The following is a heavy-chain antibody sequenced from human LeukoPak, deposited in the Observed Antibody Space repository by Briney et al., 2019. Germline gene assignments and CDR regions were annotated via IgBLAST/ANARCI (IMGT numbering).Heavy chain of an antibody. CDR2: IYSGGST. Sequence: PGGSLRLSCAASGFTVSSNYMSWVRQAPGKGLEWVSVIYSGGSTYYADSVKGRFTISRDNSKNTLYLQMNSLRAEDTAVYYCARDREYSYGLDYWGQGTLVTVSS. CDR3: ARDREYSYGLDY. D-gene: IGHD5-18*01. J-gene: IGHJ4*02. CDR1: GFTVSSNY. V-gene: IGHV3-66*02.